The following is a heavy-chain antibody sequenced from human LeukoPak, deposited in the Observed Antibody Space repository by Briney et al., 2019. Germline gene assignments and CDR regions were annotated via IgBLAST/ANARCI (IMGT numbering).Heavy chain of an antibody. Sequence: GGTLRLSCAASGFTFSSYGMSWVRQAPGKGLEWVSAINDSGDTTYYADSVKGRFTISRDNSKNTLYLHMNSLRAEDTAIYYCAKDTGYPYNWFDPWGQGTLVTVSS. J-gene: IGHJ5*02. V-gene: IGHV3-23*01. CDR3: AKDTGYPYNWFDP. D-gene: IGHD3-9*01. CDR2: INDSGDTT. CDR1: GFTFSSYG.